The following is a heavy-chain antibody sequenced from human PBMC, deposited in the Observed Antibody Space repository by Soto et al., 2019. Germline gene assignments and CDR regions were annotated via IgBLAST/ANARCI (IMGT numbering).Heavy chain of an antibody. CDR1: GYTFTSYD. CDR2: MNPNSGNT. V-gene: IGHV1-8*01. D-gene: IGHD4-17*01. J-gene: IGHJ6*02. Sequence: QVQLVQSGAEVKKPGASVKVSCKASGYTFTSYDINWVRQATGQGLEWMGWMNPNSGNTGYAQKFPGRGTMARNTSISTAYMELSSLRSEDTAVYYCARGTMVTTGYYYYYYGMDVWGQGTTVTVSS. CDR3: ARGTMVTTGYYYYYYGMDV.